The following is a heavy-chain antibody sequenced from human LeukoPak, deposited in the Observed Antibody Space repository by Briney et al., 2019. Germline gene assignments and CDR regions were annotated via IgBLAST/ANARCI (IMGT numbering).Heavy chain of an antibody. CDR2: IYYSGST. V-gene: IGHV4-59*01. CDR1: GGSFSGYY. Sequence: SETLSLTCAVYGGSFSGYYWSWIRQPPGKGLEWIGYIYYSGSTNYNPSLKSRVTISVDTSKNQFSLKLSSVTAADTAVYYCARSNYYDSSFDPWGQGTLVTVSS. J-gene: IGHJ5*02. D-gene: IGHD3-22*01. CDR3: ARSNYYDSSFDP.